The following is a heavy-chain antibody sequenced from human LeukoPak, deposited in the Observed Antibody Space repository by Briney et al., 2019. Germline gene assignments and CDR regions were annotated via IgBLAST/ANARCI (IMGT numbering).Heavy chain of an antibody. Sequence: PSETLSLTCTVSGGSISSYYWSWIRQPAGKGLEWIGRIHTSGSTNYNPSLKSRVTMSVDTSKNQFSLKLSSVTAADTAVYYCARDKYDILTGYEYFDYWGQGTLVTVSS. D-gene: IGHD3-9*01. CDR1: GGSISSYY. V-gene: IGHV4-4*07. CDR2: IHTSGST. J-gene: IGHJ4*02. CDR3: ARDKYDILTGYEYFDY.